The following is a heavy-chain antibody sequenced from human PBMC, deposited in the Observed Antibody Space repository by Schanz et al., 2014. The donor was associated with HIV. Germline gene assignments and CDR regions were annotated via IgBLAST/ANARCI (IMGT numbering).Heavy chain of an antibody. CDR2: ISWNSGSI. CDR3: ARAGQLALEQGWGNYYYYYYYGMDV. J-gene: IGHJ6*02. V-gene: IGHV3-9*01. CDR1: GFTFDDYA. D-gene: IGHD1-7*01. Sequence: EVQLVESGGGLVQPGRSLRLSCAASGFTFDDYAMHWVRQAPGKGLEWVSCISWNSGSIGYADSVKGRFTISRDNAKNSLYLQMNSLRAEDTALYYCARAGQLALEQGWGNYYYYYYYGMDVWGQGTTVTVSS.